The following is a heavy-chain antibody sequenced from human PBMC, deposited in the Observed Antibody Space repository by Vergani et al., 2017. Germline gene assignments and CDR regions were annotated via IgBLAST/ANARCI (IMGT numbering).Heavy chain of an antibody. Sequence: QVQLQESGPGLVKPSQTLSLTCTVSGGSISSYYWSWIRQPPGKGLEWIGYIYYSGSTNYNPSLKSRVTISVDTSKNQFSLKLSSVTAADTAVYYCAISGGSDAFDIWGQGTMVTVSS. D-gene: IGHD2-15*01. CDR2: IYYSGST. CDR1: GGSISSYY. V-gene: IGHV4-59*12. CDR3: AISGGSDAFDI. J-gene: IGHJ3*02.